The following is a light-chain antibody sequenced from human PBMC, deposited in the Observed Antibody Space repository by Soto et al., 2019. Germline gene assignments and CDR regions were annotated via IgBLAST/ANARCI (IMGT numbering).Light chain of an antibody. V-gene: IGLV1-44*01. CDR3: ATWDDSLNAYV. J-gene: IGLJ1*01. CDR2: SDN. CDR1: SSSIGSNA. Sequence: QTVLTQPPSASGTPGQRVTISCSGSSSSIGSNAVNWYQQLPGTAPKLLIYSDNHRPSGVPDRFSGSKSGTSASLAISGLQSEDDADYHCATWDDSLNAYVFGIGTKLTVL.